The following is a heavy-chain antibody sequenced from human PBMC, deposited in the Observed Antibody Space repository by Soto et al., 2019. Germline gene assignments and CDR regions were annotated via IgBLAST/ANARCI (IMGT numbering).Heavy chain of an antibody. D-gene: IGHD6-19*01. CDR1: GFTFSDYY. V-gene: IGHV3-11*06. J-gene: IGHJ4*02. CDR3: ARDYGLAVAGRYCDY. CDR2: ISSSSSYT. Sequence: QVQLVESGGGLVKPGGSLRLSCAASGFTFSDYYMSWIRQAPGKGPEWVSYISSSSSYTNYADSVKGRFTISRDNAKNALYLQMTSLRAEETAVYDCARDYGLAVAGRYCDYWGQGTLVTVSS.